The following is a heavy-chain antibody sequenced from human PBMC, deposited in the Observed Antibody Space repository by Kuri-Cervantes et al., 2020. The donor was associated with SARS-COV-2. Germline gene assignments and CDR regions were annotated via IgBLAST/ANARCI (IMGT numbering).Heavy chain of an antibody. Sequence: SETLSLTCAVYGGSFSGYYWSWIRQPPGKGLEWIGEINHSGSTNYNPSLKSRVTISVDTSKNQFSLKLSSVTAADTAVYYCARLKAGQFDYWGQGTLVIVSS. CDR1: GGSFSGYY. J-gene: IGHJ4*02. CDR2: INHSGST. CDR3: ARLKAGQFDY. V-gene: IGHV4-34*01.